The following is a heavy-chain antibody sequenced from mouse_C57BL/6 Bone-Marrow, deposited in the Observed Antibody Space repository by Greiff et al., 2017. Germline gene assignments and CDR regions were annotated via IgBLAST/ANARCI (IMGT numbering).Heavy chain of an antibody. CDR1: GYAFTNYL. V-gene: IGHV1-54*01. CDR2: INPGSGGT. D-gene: IGHD1-1*01. Sequence: VQLVESGAELVRPGTSVKVSCKASGYAFTNYLLEWVKQRPGQGLEWIGVINPGSGGTNYNEKFKGKATLTADKSSSTAYMQLSSLTSEDSAVYFCARESSYWYFDVWGTGTTVTVSS. CDR3: ARESSYWYFDV. J-gene: IGHJ1*03.